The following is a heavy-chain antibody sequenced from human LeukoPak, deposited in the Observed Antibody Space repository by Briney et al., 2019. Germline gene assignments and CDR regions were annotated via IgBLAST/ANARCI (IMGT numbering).Heavy chain of an antibody. CDR1: GGSISSYY. J-gene: IGHJ4*02. CDR2: IYTSGST. V-gene: IGHV4-4*07. CDR3: ARDKSITMVRGVIINAYYFDY. D-gene: IGHD3-10*01. Sequence: SEALSLTCTVSGGSISSYYWSWIRQPAGKGLEWIGRIYTSGSTNYNPSLKSRVTMSVDTSKNQFSLKLSSVTAADTAVYYCARDKSITMVRGVIINAYYFDYWGQGTLVTVSP.